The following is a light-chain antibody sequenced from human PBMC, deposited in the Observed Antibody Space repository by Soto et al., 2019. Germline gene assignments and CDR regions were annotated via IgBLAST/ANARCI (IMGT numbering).Light chain of an antibody. Sequence: DIQMSKSPSSLSASVRDRVTITCRASQSISSYLNWYQQKPGKAPKLLIYAASSLQSGVPSRFSGSGSGTDFTLTISSLQPEDFATYYCQQSYSTPVTFGQGTRLENK. CDR1: QSISSY. J-gene: IGKJ5*01. CDR2: AAS. V-gene: IGKV1-39*01. CDR3: QQSYSTPVT.